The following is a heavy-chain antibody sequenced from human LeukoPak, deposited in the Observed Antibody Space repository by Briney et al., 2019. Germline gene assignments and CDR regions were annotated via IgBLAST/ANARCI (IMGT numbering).Heavy chain of an antibody. Sequence: SETLSLTCTVSGGSISSYYWSWVRQPPGKGLEWIGYIYYSGSTNYNPSLKSRVTISVNTSKNQFSLKLSSVTAADTAVYYCARVTGSYMDYWGQGTLVTVSS. CDR2: IYYSGST. CDR3: ARVTGSYMDY. CDR1: GGSISSYY. V-gene: IGHV4-59*08. D-gene: IGHD3-10*01. J-gene: IGHJ4*02.